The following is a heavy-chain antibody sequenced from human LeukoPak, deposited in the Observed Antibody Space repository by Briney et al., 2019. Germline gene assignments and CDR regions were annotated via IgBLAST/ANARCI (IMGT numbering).Heavy chain of an antibody. CDR1: GYTFTNYD. CDR2: MNPNSGNT. V-gene: IGHV1-8*01. CDR3: ARALRYCSTTSCQYYFDY. D-gene: IGHD2-2*01. J-gene: IGHJ4*02. Sequence: ASVKDSCKASGYTFTNYDINWVRQAAGQGLEWMGWMNPNSGNTGYAQKFQGRVTMTRNTSISTAYMELSSLKSEDTAVYYCARALRYCSTTSCQYYFDYWGQGTLVTVSS.